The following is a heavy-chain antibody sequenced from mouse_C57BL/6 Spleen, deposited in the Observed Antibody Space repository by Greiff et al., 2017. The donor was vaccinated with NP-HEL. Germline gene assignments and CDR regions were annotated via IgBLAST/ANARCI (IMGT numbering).Heavy chain of an antibody. CDR3: ALTTVGFYAMDY. CDR1: GYTFTSYW. V-gene: IGHV1-55*01. Sequence: QVQLQQPGAELVKPGASVKMSCKASGYTFTSYWITWVKQRPGQGLEWIGDIYPGSGSTNYNEKFKSKATLPVDTSSSTAYMQLSSLTSEDSAVYYCALTTVGFYAMDYWGQGTSVTVSS. D-gene: IGHD1-1*01. J-gene: IGHJ4*01. CDR2: IYPGSGST.